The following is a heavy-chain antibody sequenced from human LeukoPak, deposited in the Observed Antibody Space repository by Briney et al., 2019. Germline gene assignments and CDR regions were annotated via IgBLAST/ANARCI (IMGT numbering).Heavy chain of an antibody. CDR1: GFTFSSYG. Sequence: PGGSLRLSCAASGFTFSSYGMHWVRQAPGKGLEWVAVISYDGSNKYYADSVKGRFTISRDNSKNTLYLQMNSLRAEDTAVYYCAKGGKKSTIQLWPQTAYYFDYWGQGTLVTVSS. J-gene: IGHJ4*02. V-gene: IGHV3-30*18. CDR2: ISYDGSNK. D-gene: IGHD5-18*01. CDR3: AKGGKKSTIQLWPQTAYYFDY.